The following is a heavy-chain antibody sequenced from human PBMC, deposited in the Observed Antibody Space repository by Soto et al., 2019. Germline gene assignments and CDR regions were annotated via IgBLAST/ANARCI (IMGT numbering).Heavy chain of an antibody. CDR3: PRHPRGTPNPFDY. Sequence: QVQLVQSGAGVKKPGASVKVSCTASGYTFTNYYIHWVRQAPGQGLEWMGILNPSDGSTSYAQKFHTRLTITRHTSTSTVYMDLPNLTSEDTAIYSCPRHPRGTPNPFDYWGQGTLVTVSS. CDR2: LNPSDGST. CDR1: GYTFTNYY. V-gene: IGHV1-46*01. J-gene: IGHJ4*02.